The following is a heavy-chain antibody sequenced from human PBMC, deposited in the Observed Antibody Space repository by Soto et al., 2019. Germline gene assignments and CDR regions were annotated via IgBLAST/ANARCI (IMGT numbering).Heavy chain of an antibody. V-gene: IGHV3-33*01. Sequence: QVQLVESGGGVVHPGRALRLSCAASGFTFSSYGMHWVRQAPGKGLEWVAVIWYDGSNKYYADSVKGRFTIPRDNSKNTLYLQMNSLRAEDTAVYYCARGAVVVVAATLNWYFDLWGRGTLVTVSS. J-gene: IGHJ2*01. D-gene: IGHD2-15*01. CDR3: ARGAVVVVAATLNWYFDL. CDR1: GFTFSSYG. CDR2: IWYDGSNK.